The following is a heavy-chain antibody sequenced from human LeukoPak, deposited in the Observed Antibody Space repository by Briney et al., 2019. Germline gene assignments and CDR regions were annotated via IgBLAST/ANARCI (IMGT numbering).Heavy chain of an antibody. J-gene: IGHJ4*02. V-gene: IGHV4-31*02. Sequence: LRLSCAASGFTFSSHGMHWVRQPPGKGLEWIGYIYYSGSTYYNPSLKSRVTISVDTSKNQFSLKLSSVTAADTAVYYCARGLLWFGEPPYYYFDYWGQGTLVTVSS. CDR2: IYYSGST. CDR3: ARGLLWFGEPPYYYFDY. CDR1: GFTFSSHG. D-gene: IGHD3-10*01.